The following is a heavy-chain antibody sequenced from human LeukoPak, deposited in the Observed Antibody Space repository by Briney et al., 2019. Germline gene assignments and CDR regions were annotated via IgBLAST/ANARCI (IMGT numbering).Heavy chain of an antibody. CDR2: ISGSGGST. CDR3: AKDGPLGEYYDSSGYYYDYFDY. D-gene: IGHD3-22*01. CDR1: GFTFSSYA. Sequence: LPGGSLRLSCAASGFTFSSYAMSWVRQAPGKGLEWVSAISGSGGSTYYADSVKGRFTISRDNSKNTLYLQMNSLRAEDTAVYYCAKDGPLGEYYDSSGYYYDYFDYWGQGTLVTVSS. J-gene: IGHJ4*02. V-gene: IGHV3-23*01.